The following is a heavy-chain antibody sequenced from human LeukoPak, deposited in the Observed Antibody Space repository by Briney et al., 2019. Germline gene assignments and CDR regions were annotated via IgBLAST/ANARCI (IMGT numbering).Heavy chain of an antibody. CDR3: ARARGTGWYFDL. CDR1: GITLSSYN. J-gene: IGHJ2*01. V-gene: IGHV3-21*01. D-gene: IGHD2-15*01. Sequence: KPGGSLRLSCAASGITLSSYNMYWVRQAPGKGLEWVSSISDSSTYIFYADSVRGRFTISRDNAKNSLYLQMNSLRAEDTAVYYCARARGTGWYFDLWGRGTLVTVSS. CDR2: ISDSSTYI.